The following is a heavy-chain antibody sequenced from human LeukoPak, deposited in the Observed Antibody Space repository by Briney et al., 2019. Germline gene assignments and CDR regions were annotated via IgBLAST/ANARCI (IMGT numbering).Heavy chain of an antibody. J-gene: IGHJ4*02. V-gene: IGHV1-2*02. CDR3: ARDSIAAAGSVDY. CDR2: INPNSGGT. Sequence: ASVKVSCKASGYTFTSYYMHWVRQAPGQGLEWMGWINPNSGGTNYAQKFQGRVTMTRDTSISTAYMELSRLRSDDTAVYYCARDSIAAAGSVDYWGQGTLVTVSS. CDR1: GYTFTSYY. D-gene: IGHD6-13*01.